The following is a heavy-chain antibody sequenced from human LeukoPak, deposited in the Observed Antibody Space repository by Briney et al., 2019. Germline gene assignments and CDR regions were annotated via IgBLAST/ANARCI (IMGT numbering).Heavy chain of an antibody. V-gene: IGHV1-8*02. Sequence: ASVKVSCKASGYTFTSYGISWVRQAPGQGLEWMGWMNPNSGNTGYAQKFQGRVTMTRNTSISTAYMELSSLRSEDTAVYYCARGSPVAAAGDYWGQGTLVTVSS. D-gene: IGHD6-13*01. J-gene: IGHJ4*02. CDR2: MNPNSGNT. CDR3: ARGSPVAAAGDY. CDR1: GYTFTSYG.